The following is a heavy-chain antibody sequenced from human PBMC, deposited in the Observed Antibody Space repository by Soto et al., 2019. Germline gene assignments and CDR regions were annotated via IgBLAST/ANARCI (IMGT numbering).Heavy chain of an antibody. CDR2: IGSSGNYI. Sequence: EVQLVESGGGPVKPGGSLRLSCAASGFTFSSYSMNWVRQAPGKGLEWVSFIGSSGNYIYYADSVKGRFTISRDNAKNSLFLQMNSLRAEDTAVYYCARWGYRSGYDFSGADYWGQGTLVTVSS. D-gene: IGHD2-15*01. J-gene: IGHJ4*02. CDR3: ARWGYRSGYDFSGADY. CDR1: GFTFSSYS. V-gene: IGHV3-21*01.